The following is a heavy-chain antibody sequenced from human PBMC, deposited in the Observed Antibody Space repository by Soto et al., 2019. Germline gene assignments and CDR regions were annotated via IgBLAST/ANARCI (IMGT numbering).Heavy chain of an antibody. CDR3: ARGLEDSSGYPNYYYYYGMDV. Sequence: SETLSLTCTVSGGSISNGGYYWSWIRQHPGKGLEWIGYIYYSGSTYYNPSLKSRVTISVDTSKNQFSLKLSSVTAADTAVYYCARGLEDSSGYPNYYYYYGMDVWGQGTTVTVSS. CDR1: GGSISNGGYY. D-gene: IGHD3-22*01. CDR2: IYYSGST. J-gene: IGHJ6*02. V-gene: IGHV4-31*03.